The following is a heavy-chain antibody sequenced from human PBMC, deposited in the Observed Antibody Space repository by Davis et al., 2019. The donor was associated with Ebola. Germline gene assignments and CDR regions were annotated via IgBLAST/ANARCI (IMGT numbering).Heavy chain of an antibody. Sequence: GGSLRLSCAASGFTFSSYWMSWVRQAPGKGLEWVANIKQDGSEKYYVDSVKGRFTISRDNAKNSLYLQMNSLRAEDTAVYYCAGLTSGIVLMVYAMYFDYWGQGTLVTVSS. CDR1: GFTFSSYW. CDR3: AGLTSGIVLMVYAMYFDY. V-gene: IGHV3-7*03. D-gene: IGHD2-8*01. CDR2: IKQDGSEK. J-gene: IGHJ4*02.